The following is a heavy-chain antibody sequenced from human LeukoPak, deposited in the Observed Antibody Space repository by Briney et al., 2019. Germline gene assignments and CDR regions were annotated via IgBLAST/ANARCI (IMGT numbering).Heavy chain of an antibody. CDR1: GGTFSSYA. V-gene: IGHV1-69*05. J-gene: IGHJ3*02. CDR2: IIPIFGTA. CDR3: AREAPEVVVVVAATNDAFDI. D-gene: IGHD2-15*01. Sequence: ASVKVSCKASGGTFSSYAISWVRQAPGQGLEWMGGIIPIFGTANYAQKFQGRVTITTDESTSTAYMELSSLRSEDTAVYYCAREAPEVVVVVAATNDAFDIWGQGTMVTVSS.